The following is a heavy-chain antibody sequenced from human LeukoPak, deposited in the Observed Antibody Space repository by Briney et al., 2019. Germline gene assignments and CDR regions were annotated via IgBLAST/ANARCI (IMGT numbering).Heavy chain of an antibody. CDR2: ISWDSGST. D-gene: IGHD1-26*01. CDR3: AKDRFPVVGATTIFDY. J-gene: IGHJ4*02. Sequence: PGGSLRLSCAASGFTFDDYTMHWVHQAPGKGLEWVSLISWDSGSTYYADSVKGRFTISRDNSKNSLYLQVNSLRTEDTALYYCAKDRFPVVGATTIFDYWGQGTLVTVSS. V-gene: IGHV3-43*01. CDR1: GFTFDDYT.